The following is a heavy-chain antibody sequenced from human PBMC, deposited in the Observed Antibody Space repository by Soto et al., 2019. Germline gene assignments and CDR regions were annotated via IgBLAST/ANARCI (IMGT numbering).Heavy chain of an antibody. Sequence: QVQLQESGPGLVRPSGTLSLTCTVSGDSISNTNWWSWVRQPPGKGRGWIGEIYHSGSTNYNPSLRSRVSISVDKSKNQFSLNLTSVTAADTAVYFCAKRSLRRLRFVETHWGQGTLVTVSS. D-gene: IGHD3-3*01. CDR2: IYHSGST. V-gene: IGHV4-4*02. CDR1: GDSISNTNW. J-gene: IGHJ4*02. CDR3: AKRSLRRLRFVETH.